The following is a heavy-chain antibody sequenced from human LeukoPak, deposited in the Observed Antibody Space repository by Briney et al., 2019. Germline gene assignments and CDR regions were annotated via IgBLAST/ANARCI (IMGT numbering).Heavy chain of an antibody. D-gene: IGHD2-2*01. CDR3: ATITGRYCSSTSCYGDYYFDY. CDR1: GGSFSGYY. J-gene: IGHJ4*02. V-gene: IGHV4-34*01. CDR2: INHSGST. Sequence: KTSETLSLTCAVYGGSFSGYYWSWIRQPPGKGLEWIGEINHSGSTNYNPSLKSRVTISVDTSKNQFSLKLSSVTAADTAVYYCATITGRYCSSTSCYGDYYFDYWGQGTLVTVSS.